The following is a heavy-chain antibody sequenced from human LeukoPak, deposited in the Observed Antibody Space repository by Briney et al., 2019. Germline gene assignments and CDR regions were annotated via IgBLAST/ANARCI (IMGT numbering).Heavy chain of an antibody. Sequence: GGSLRLSCAASGFIVSSNYMSWVRQAPGKGLEWVSFIYSGGSTYYADSVKGRFTISRDNSKNTVYLQMNSLRAEDTAVYYCARVVHGLPFLEWFTTDWFDPWGQGTLVTVSS. V-gene: IGHV3-53*01. D-gene: IGHD3-3*01. CDR3: ARVVHGLPFLEWFTTDWFDP. CDR1: GFIVSSNY. J-gene: IGHJ5*02. CDR2: IYSGGST.